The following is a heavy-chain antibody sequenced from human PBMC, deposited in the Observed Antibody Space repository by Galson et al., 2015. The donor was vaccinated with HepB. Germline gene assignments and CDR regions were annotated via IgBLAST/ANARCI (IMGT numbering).Heavy chain of an antibody. V-gene: IGHV3-53*01. Sequence: LRLSCAASGFPVSINYMSWVRQAPGKGLEWVSVIYSGGSTYYADSVKGRFTISRDNSKNTLYLQMNSLRAEDTAVYYCARGSRWLQRNQNAFDIWGQGTMVTVSS. D-gene: IGHD5-24*01. CDR2: IYSGGST. CDR1: GFPVSINY. J-gene: IGHJ3*02. CDR3: ARGSRWLQRNQNAFDI.